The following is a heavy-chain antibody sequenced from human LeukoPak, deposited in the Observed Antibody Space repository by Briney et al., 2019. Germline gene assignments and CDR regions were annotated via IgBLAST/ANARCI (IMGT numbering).Heavy chain of an antibody. CDR2: ITGGGAP. J-gene: IGHJ3*01. D-gene: IGHD4-17*01. V-gene: IGHV3-23*01. CDR1: GFTFSNYA. Sequence: GGSLRLSCAASGFTFSNYAVMWLLQAPGQGLEWVSAITGGGAPRYADSVKGRFTISRDNSKNTLYLQMNSLRAEDTAQYFCARDPNGDYLGAFEFWGRGTGVIVSS. CDR3: ARDPNGDYLGAFEF.